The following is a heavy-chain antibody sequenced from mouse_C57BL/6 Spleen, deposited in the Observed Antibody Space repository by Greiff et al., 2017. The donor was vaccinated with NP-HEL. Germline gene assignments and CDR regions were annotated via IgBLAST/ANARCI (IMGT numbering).Heavy chain of an antibody. D-gene: IGHD2-3*01. Sequence: EVQLQESGGGLVKPGGSLKLSCAASGFTFSDYGMHWVRQAPEKGLEWVAYISSGSSTIYYADTVKGRFTISRDNAKNTLFLQMTSLRSEDTAMYYCARGLLLRYAMDYWGQGTSVTVSS. V-gene: IGHV5-17*01. CDR1: GFTFSDYG. CDR3: ARGLLLRYAMDY. CDR2: ISSGSSTI. J-gene: IGHJ4*01.